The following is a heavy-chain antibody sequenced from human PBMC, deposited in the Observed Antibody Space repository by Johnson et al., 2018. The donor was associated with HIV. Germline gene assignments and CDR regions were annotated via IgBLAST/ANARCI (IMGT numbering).Heavy chain of an antibody. CDR2: ISWNSGSI. J-gene: IGHJ3*02. D-gene: IGHD5-24*01. Sequence: QLVESGGGLVQPGRSLRLSCAASGFTCDDYAMHWVRQVPGKGLEWVSGISWNSGSIGYADSVKGRFTISRDNAKNSLYLQMNSLRVEDTAIYYCARACRDGYTCDVYDIWGQGTLVTVSS. V-gene: IGHV3-9*01. CDR1: GFTCDDYA. CDR3: ARACRDGYTCDVYDI.